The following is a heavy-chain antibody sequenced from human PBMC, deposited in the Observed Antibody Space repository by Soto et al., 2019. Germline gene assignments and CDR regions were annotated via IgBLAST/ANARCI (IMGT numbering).Heavy chain of an antibody. CDR2: ISGSGGGT. J-gene: IGHJ1*01. V-gene: IGHV3-23*01. CDR3: AKSPGRCPEYFHH. CDR1: GFTFSNSA. Sequence: EVQLLDSGGGLVQPGGSLRLSCAASGFTFSNSAMSWVRQAPGKGLEWVSAISGSGGGTYYADSVKGRFTISRDNSKNRLYLQRNSRRAEDTAVYYCAKSPGRCPEYFHHWGQGTRVTVSS.